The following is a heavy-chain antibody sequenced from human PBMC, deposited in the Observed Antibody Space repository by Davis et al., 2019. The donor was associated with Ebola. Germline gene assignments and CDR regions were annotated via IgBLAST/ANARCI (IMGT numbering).Heavy chain of an antibody. CDR1: GGSISSSSYY. CDR3: ARRATYYYDSSGYGVTGWFDP. D-gene: IGHD3-22*01. CDR2: IYYSGST. J-gene: IGHJ5*02. Sequence: MPSETLSLTCTVPGGSISSSSYYWGWIRQPPGKGLEWTGSIYYSGSTYYNPSLKSRVTISVDTSKNQFSLKLSSVTAADTAVYYCARRATYYYDSSGYGVTGWFDPWGQGTLVTVSS. V-gene: IGHV4-39*01.